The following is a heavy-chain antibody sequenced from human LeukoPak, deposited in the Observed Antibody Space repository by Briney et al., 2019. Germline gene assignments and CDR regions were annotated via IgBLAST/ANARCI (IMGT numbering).Heavy chain of an antibody. CDR1: GFAFSSYG. V-gene: IGHV3-30*02. J-gene: IGHJ4*02. Sequence: PGGSLRLSCAASGFAFSSYGMHWVRQAPGKGLEWVAFIRYDGTYKYYADFVKGRFTISRDNSKNTLHLQMNSLRAEDTAVYYCARDVDVALDYWGQGTLVTVSS. D-gene: IGHD2-21*01. CDR2: IRYDGTYK. CDR3: ARDVDVALDY.